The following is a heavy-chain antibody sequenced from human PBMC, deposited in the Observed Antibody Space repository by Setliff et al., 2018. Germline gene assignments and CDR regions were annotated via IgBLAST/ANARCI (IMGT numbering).Heavy chain of an antibody. V-gene: IGHV4-61*10. CDR1: GGSVNSGYDN. D-gene: IGHD3-3*01. J-gene: IGHJ6*03. CDR2: IRDSGSA. CDR3: ARMSGFQYIDV. Sequence: SETLSLTCTVSGGSVNSGYDNWNWLRQPAGKGLEWIGYIRDSGSASYNPSLRSRVTISVDTSKNQFSLSLTSVTAEDTAVYYCARMSGFQYIDVWDKGTTVTVSS.